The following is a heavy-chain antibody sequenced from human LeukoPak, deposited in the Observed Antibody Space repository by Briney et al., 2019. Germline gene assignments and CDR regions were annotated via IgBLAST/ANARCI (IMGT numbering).Heavy chain of an antibody. V-gene: IGHV1-2*04. CDR1: GYTFTGYY. J-gene: IGHJ5*02. Sequence: GSVRVSCKASGYTFTGYYMHWVRQAPGQGLEWMGWINPNSGGTNYAQKFQGWVTMTRDTSISTAYMELSSLRSEDTAVYYCAREPPYDNFTGSWFHPLGPGTLVTVS. D-gene: IGHD3-9*01. CDR2: INPNSGGT. CDR3: AREPPYDNFTGSWFHP.